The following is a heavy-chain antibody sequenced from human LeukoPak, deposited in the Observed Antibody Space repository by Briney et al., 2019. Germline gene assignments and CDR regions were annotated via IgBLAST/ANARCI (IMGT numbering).Heavy chain of an antibody. J-gene: IGHJ4*02. CDR1: GRSTSGYY. D-gene: IGHD3-22*01. Sequence: SETLSLTCPVSGRSTSGYYWSWIRQSPGEGRECLGLVYDSGRPNYNPSPKSRVPIPVDPSSNQFSLKLTSVTAADTAVYYCARNYDSSGYTTFAYWGQGTLVTVSS. CDR3: ARNYDSSGYTTFAY. CDR2: VYDSGRP. V-gene: IGHV4-59*01.